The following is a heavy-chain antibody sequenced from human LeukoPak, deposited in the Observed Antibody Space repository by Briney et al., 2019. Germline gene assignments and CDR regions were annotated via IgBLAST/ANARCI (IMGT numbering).Heavy chain of an antibody. D-gene: IGHD3-3*01. Sequence: PSETLSLTCTVSGGSISSSSYYWGWIRQPPGKGLEWIGSIYYSGSTYYNPSLKSRVTISVDTSKNQFSLKLSSVTAADTAVYYCARFTIFGVVPRFDPWGQGTLVTVSS. CDR3: ARFTIFGVVPRFDP. V-gene: IGHV4-39*01. J-gene: IGHJ5*02. CDR2: IYYSGST. CDR1: GGSISSSSYY.